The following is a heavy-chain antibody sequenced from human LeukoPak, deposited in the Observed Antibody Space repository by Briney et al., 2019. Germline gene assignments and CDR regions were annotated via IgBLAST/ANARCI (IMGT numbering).Heavy chain of an antibody. CDR2: INPNTGDT. D-gene: IGHD3-22*01. Sequence: ASVKVSCKASGYTFSDYYIHWVRQAPGQGLEWMGRINPNTGDTNYAQKFQGRVTLTRDTSITTAYMEVSRLRSDDTAVYYCARELNNLVDSSGYYFDYWGQGTLVTVSS. CDR1: GYTFSDYY. J-gene: IGHJ4*02. CDR3: ARELNNLVDSSGYYFDY. V-gene: IGHV1-2*02.